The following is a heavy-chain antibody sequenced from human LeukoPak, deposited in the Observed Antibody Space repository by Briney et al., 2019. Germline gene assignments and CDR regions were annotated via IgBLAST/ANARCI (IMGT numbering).Heavy chain of an antibody. Sequence: ASVKVSCKASGYTFTGYYVHWVRQAPGQGLEWMGWINPNSGGTNYAQKFQGRVTMTRDTSITTAYMELSSVTAADTAVYYCARGDYSSHRSPTGFDPWGQGTLVTVSS. D-gene: IGHD6-13*01. CDR2: INPNSGGT. CDR1: GYTFTGYY. V-gene: IGHV1-2*02. J-gene: IGHJ5*02. CDR3: ARGDYSSHRSPTGFDP.